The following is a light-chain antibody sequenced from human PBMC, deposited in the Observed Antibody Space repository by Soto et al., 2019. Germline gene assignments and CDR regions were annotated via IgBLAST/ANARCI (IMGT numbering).Light chain of an antibody. V-gene: IGKV1-9*01. Sequence: IQLTQSPSSLSASVGDRVSITCRASHDIKTYLAWYQQKQGKAPKLLISGTFTLQSGVPSRFNGSGSGTDFTLTISRLQPEDFATYSCQHLNNYPPFTFGPGTKVDLE. CDR3: QHLNNYPPFT. J-gene: IGKJ3*01. CDR2: GTF. CDR1: HDIKTY.